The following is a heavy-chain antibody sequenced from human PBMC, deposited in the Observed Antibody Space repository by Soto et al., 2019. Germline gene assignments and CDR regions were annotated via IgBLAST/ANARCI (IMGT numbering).Heavy chain of an antibody. Sequence: GTSVKVTCKASGGTFSSYAISWVRQAPGQGLEWMVGIIPIFVTANYAQKFQGRATITADESTSTAYMELSSLRSEDPAVYYCARDSAPYNYDILTGYPPAFTTYYYYGMDVWGQGPTVTVSS. CDR1: GGTFSSYA. V-gene: IGHV1-69*13. CDR3: ARDSAPYNYDILTGYPPAFTTYYYYGMDV. D-gene: IGHD3-9*01. CDR2: IIPIFVTA. J-gene: IGHJ6*02.